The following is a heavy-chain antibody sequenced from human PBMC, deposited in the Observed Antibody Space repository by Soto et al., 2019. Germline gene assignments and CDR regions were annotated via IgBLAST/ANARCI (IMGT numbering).Heavy chain of an antibody. CDR1: GGTFSSYT. V-gene: IGHV1-69*02. CDR3: ARGHGVLRYFPGGDWFDP. D-gene: IGHD3-9*01. J-gene: IGHJ5*02. CDR2: IIPILGIA. Sequence: QVQLVQSGAEVKKPGSSVKVSCKASGGTFSSYTISWVRQAPGQGLEWMGRIIPILGIANYAQKFQGRVTITADKSTSTAYMGLSSLRSEDTAVYYCARGHGVLRYFPGGDWFDPWGQGTLVTVSS.